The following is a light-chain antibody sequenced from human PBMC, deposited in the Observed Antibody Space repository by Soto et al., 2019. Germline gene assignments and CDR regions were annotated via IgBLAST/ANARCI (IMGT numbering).Light chain of an antibody. V-gene: IGKV1-12*01. CDR1: QNIGTW. J-gene: IGKJ4*01. CDR2: GAS. Sequence: DIPMTQSPSSVSASIGDRVTITCRASQNIGTWLAWYQQKPGKAPKYLIYGASNLLSGVPSRFSGSGSGTDFTLTISNLQPEDFASYYCQQANHFRLTFGGGTRVDIK. CDR3: QQANHFRLT.